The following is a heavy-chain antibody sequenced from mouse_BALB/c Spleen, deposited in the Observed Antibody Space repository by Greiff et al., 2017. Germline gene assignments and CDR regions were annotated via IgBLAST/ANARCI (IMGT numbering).Heavy chain of an antibody. J-gene: IGHJ2*01. V-gene: IGHV5-9-3*01. CDR2: ISSGGSYT. CDR1: GFTFSSYA. CDR3: ARRGTAFDY. Sequence: EVQRVESGGGLVKPGGSLKLSCAASGFTFSSYAMSWVRQTPEKRLEWVATISSGGSYTYYPDSVKGRFTISRDNAKNTLYLQMSSLRSEDTAMYHCARRGTAFDYWGQGTTLTVSS. D-gene: IGHD2-14*01.